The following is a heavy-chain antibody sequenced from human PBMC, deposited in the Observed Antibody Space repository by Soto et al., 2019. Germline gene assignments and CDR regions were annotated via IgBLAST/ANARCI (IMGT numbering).Heavy chain of an antibody. V-gene: IGHV4-59*01. CDR2: IYYSGST. CDR1: GGSISSYY. D-gene: IGHD6-19*01. J-gene: IGHJ6*02. Sequence: SETLSLTCTVSGGSISSYYWSWIRQPPGKGLEWIGYIYYSGSTNYNPSLKSRVTISVDTSKNQFSLKLSSVTAADTAVYYCARDRWLGRDYYYGMDVWGQGTTVTVS. CDR3: ARDRWLGRDYYYGMDV.